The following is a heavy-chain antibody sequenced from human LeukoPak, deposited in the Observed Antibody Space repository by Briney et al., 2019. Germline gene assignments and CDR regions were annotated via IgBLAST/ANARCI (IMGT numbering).Heavy chain of an antibody. Sequence: ASVKVSCKASGYTFTSYGISWVRQAPGQGLEWMGWSSAYNGKTNYAQKLQGRVTMTTDTSTSTAYMELRSLRSDDTAVYYCARIAARQDYFDYWGQGTLVTVSS. CDR3: ARIAARQDYFDY. D-gene: IGHD6-6*01. V-gene: IGHV1-18*04. CDR1: GYTFTSYG. J-gene: IGHJ4*02. CDR2: SSAYNGKT.